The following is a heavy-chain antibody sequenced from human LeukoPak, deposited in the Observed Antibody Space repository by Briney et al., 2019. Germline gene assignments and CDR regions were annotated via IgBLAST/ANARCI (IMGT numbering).Heavy chain of an antibody. V-gene: IGHV3-23*01. Sequence: GGPLRLSCAASGFTSSSYGMSWVRQAPGKGLEWVSSISGGGGSTYYADSVKGRFTISRDNAKNTLYLQMNSLRAEDTAVYYCAKGDWYYDILTGYDAFDIWGQGTMVTVSS. CDR3: AKGDWYYDILTGYDAFDI. D-gene: IGHD3-9*01. CDR2: ISGGGGST. CDR1: GFTSSSYG. J-gene: IGHJ3*02.